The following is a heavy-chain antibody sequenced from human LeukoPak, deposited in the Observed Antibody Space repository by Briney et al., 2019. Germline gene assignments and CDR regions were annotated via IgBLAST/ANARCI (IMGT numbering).Heavy chain of an antibody. Sequence: GGSLRLSCAASGFTFSNYWMHWVRQGLGKGLVWVSHINSDGSYTNYADSVKGRFTISRDNAKNTLYLQMNSLRAEDTAVYYCARDSQNFDRLLSDPFDYWGQGTLVTVSS. V-gene: IGHV3-74*01. CDR2: INSDGSYT. D-gene: IGHD3-9*01. J-gene: IGHJ4*02. CDR1: GFTFSNYW. CDR3: ARDSQNFDRLLSDPFDY.